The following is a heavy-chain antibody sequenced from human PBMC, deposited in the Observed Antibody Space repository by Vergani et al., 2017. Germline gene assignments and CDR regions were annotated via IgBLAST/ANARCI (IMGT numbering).Heavy chain of an antibody. CDR1: GGSFSGYY. V-gene: IGHV4-34*01. J-gene: IGHJ5*02. CDR2: INHSGST. Sequence: QVQLQQWGAGLLKPSETLSLTCAVYGGSFSGYYWSWIRQPPGKGLEWIGEINHSGSTNYNPPLKSRVTISVDTSKNQFSLKLSSVTAADTAVYYCAREVQGWFDPWGQGTLVTVSS. CDR3: AREVQGWFDP.